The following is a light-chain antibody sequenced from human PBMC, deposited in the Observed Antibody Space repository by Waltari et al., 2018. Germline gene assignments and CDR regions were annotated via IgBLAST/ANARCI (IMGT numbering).Light chain of an antibody. V-gene: IGKV1-5*03. CDR2: KAS. CDR3: QQYNSYSGT. J-gene: IGKJ1*01. Sequence: DIQMTQSPSTLSASVGDNVTITCRASQSISSWLAWYQQKPGKAPKLLIYKASSLESGVPSRFSGSGSGTEFTLTISSLQPDDFATYYCQQYNSYSGTFGQGTKVEIK. CDR1: QSISSW.